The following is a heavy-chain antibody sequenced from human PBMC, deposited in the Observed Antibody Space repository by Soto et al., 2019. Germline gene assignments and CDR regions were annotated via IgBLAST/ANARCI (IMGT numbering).Heavy chain of an antibody. CDR2: INHSGST. J-gene: IGHJ4*02. D-gene: IGHD2-8*01. V-gene: IGHV4-34*01. CDR1: GGSISSYY. Sequence: SETLSLTCTVSGGSISSYYWSWIRQPPGKGLEWIGEINHSGSTNYNPSFKSRVNISVDTSKNQFSLKLSSVTAADTAIYFCARLVYDTRLNYMYFDFWGQGALVTVSS. CDR3: ARLVYDTRLNYMYFDF.